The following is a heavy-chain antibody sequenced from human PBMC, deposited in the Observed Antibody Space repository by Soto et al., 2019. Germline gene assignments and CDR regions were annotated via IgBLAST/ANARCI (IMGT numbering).Heavy chain of an antibody. Sequence: EVQLVESGGGLVQPGRSLRLSCAASGFTFDDYAMHWVRQAPGKGLEWVSGISWNSGSIGYADSVKGRFTISRDNAKNSLYLQMNSLRADDTALYYCAKDLRHRPTRGYSYGYAYYYYGMDVWGQGTTVTVSS. V-gene: IGHV3-9*01. CDR3: AKDLRHRPTRGYSYGYAYYYYGMDV. CDR2: ISWNSGSI. D-gene: IGHD5-18*01. CDR1: GFTFDDYA. J-gene: IGHJ6*02.